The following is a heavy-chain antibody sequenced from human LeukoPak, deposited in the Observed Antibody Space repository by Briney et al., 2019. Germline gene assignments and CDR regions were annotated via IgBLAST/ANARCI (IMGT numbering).Heavy chain of an antibody. CDR2: INPSGGSA. D-gene: IGHD3-22*01. J-gene: IGHJ4*02. CDR1: GYTFTRYY. Sequence: ASVKVSCKASGYTFTRYYMHWVRQAPGQGLEWMEIINPSGGSARYAQKLQGRVTMTRDTSTSTVYMEVSSLRSEDTAVYYCARLADYDSSGYLSYWGQGTLVTVSS. CDR3: ARLADYDSSGYLSY. V-gene: IGHV1-46*01.